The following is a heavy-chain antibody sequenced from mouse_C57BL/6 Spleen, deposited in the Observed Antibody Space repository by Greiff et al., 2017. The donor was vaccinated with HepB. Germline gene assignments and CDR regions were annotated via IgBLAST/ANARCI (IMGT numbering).Heavy chain of an antibody. CDR3: AMSGGFAY. CDR1: GYTFTSYR. D-gene: IGHD3-1*01. Sequence: QVQLQQPGAELVKPGASVKLSCKASGYTFTSYRMQWVKQRPGQGLEWIGEIDPSDSYTNYNQKFKGKATLTVDTSSSTAYMQCSGLTSEDSAVYYGAMSGGFAYWGQGALVTVSA. CDR2: IDPSDSYT. J-gene: IGHJ3*01. V-gene: IGHV1-50*01.